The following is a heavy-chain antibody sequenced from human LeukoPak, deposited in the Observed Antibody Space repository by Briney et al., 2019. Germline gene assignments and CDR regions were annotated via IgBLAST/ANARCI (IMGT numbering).Heavy chain of an antibody. CDR3: AKDKSMVRELDY. J-gene: IGHJ4*02. D-gene: IGHD3-10*01. Sequence: PGGSLRLSCAASGFSFSIYGMHWVRQAPGKGLEWLAFIQSDGRNKYYADSVKGRFTISRDNSKNTLFLQMNSLRAEDTAVYYCAKDKSMVRELDYWGQGNLVTVSS. CDR1: GFSFSIYG. V-gene: IGHV3-30*02. CDR2: IQSDGRNK.